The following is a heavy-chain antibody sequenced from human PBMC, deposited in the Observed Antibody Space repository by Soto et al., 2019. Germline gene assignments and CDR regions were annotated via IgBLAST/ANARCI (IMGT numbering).Heavy chain of an antibody. J-gene: IGHJ6*02. Sequence: GGSLRLSCAASGFTFSSYAMHWVRQAPGKGLEWVAVISYDGSNKYYADSVKGRFTISRDNSKNTLYLQVNSLRAEDTAVYYCARDPYYDYVWGSYISYGYGMDVWGQGTTVTVSS. CDR3: ARDPYYDYVWGSYISYGYGMDV. CDR1: GFTFSSYA. D-gene: IGHD3-16*01. CDR2: ISYDGSNK. V-gene: IGHV3-30-3*01.